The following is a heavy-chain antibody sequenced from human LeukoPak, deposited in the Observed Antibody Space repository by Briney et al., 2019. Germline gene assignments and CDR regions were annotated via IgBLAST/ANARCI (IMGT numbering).Heavy chain of an antibody. D-gene: IGHD3/OR15-3a*01. CDR2: INPNCGGT. CDR1: GYTFTGYY. CDR3: ARAPPMIYGGHNWFDP. V-gene: IGHV1-2*06. J-gene: IGHJ5*02. Sequence: ASVKVTCKASGYTFTGYYLHWVRQAPCQGLDWMGRINPNCGGTNYGQKFQGRVTMTRDTSISTAYMELSRLGSDDTAVYYCARAPPMIYGGHNWFDPWGQGTLVTVSS.